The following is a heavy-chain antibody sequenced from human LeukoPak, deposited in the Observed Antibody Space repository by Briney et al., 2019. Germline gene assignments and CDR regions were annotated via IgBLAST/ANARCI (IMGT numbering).Heavy chain of an antibody. Sequence: KPSETLSLTCTVSGGSIGSYYWSWMRQPPGKGLEWIGYIYYSGSTNYNTPLKSRVTISVDTSKNQFSLKLSSVTAADTAVYYCARMVGPRYFDLWGRGTLVTVSS. D-gene: IGHD1-26*01. CDR1: GGSIGSYY. CDR2: IYYSGST. V-gene: IGHV4-59*08. CDR3: ARMVGPRYFDL. J-gene: IGHJ2*01.